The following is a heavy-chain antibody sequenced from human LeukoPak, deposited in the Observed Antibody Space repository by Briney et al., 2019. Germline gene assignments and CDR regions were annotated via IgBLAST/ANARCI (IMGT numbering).Heavy chain of an antibody. D-gene: IGHD4-17*01. CDR1: GYTFTGYY. CDR2: IIPIFGTA. J-gene: IGHJ5*02. V-gene: IGHV1-46*01. Sequence: ASVKVSCKASGYTFTGYYMHWVRQAPGQGLEWMGGIIPIFGTANYAQKFQGRVTMTRDTSTTTVYMELSSLRSEDTAVYYCARGGHLRYGDTQNWFDPWGQGTLVTVSS. CDR3: ARGGHLRYGDTQNWFDP.